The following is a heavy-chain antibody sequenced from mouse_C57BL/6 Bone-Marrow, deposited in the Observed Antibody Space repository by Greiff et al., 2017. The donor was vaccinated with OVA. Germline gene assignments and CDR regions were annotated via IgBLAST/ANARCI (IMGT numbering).Heavy chain of an antibody. CDR1: GYTFTSYG. V-gene: IGHV1-81*01. CDR2: IYPRSGNT. J-gene: IGHJ1*03. Sequence: QVQLQQSGAELARPGASVKLSCKASGYTFTSYGISWVKQRTGQGLEWIGGIYPRSGNTYYNEKFKGKATLTADKSSSTAYMELRSLTSEDSAVYFCARTHWWYFDVWGTGTTVTVSS. CDR3: ARTHWWYFDV.